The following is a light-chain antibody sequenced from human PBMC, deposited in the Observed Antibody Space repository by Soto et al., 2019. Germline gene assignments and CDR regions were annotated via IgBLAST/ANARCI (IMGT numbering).Light chain of an antibody. J-gene: IGKJ3*01. V-gene: IGKV3-20*01. Sequence: DIALTQSPGTLSVSPGERATLSCRASQSVSSNLAWYQQKPGQAPRLLIYGASSRATGIPDRFSGSGFGTDFTLTISRLEPEDFAVYYCQHYDISLFAFGPGTKVDIK. CDR1: QSVSSN. CDR3: QHYDISLFA. CDR2: GAS.